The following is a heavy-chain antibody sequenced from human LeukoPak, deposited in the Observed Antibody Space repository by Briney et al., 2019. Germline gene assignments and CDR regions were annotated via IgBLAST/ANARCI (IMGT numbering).Heavy chain of an antibody. CDR1: GYRFTSYG. J-gene: IGHJ5*02. Sequence: ASVKVSCKASGYRFTSYGISWVRQAPGQGLEWMGWISSYNGNTNYAQKLQGRVTMTTDTSTTTAYMELRSLRSDDTAVYYCASGSGYSSSWWFDPWGQGTLVTVSS. V-gene: IGHV1-18*01. D-gene: IGHD6-13*01. CDR3: ASGSGYSSSWWFDP. CDR2: ISSYNGNT.